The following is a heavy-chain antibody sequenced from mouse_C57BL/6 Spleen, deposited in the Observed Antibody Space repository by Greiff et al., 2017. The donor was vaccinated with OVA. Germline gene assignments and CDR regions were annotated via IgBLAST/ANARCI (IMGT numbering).Heavy chain of an antibody. CDR3: AKYYGSSYVAWFAY. J-gene: IGHJ3*01. Sequence: VQLQQPGAELVKPGASVKMSCKASGYTFTSYWITWVKQRPGQGLEWIGDIYPGSGSTNYNEKFKSKATLTVDTSSSTAYMQLSSLTSEDSAVYYCAKYYGSSYVAWFAYWGQGTLVTVSA. D-gene: IGHD1-1*01. CDR1: GYTFTSYW. V-gene: IGHV1-55*01. CDR2: IYPGSGST.